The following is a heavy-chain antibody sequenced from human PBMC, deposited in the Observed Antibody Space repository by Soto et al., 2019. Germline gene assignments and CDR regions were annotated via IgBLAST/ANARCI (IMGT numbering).Heavy chain of an antibody. D-gene: IGHD2-2*01. CDR2: IYCSGST. V-gene: IGHV4-59*01. CDR3: ARTGSSTSCYSCGCGIWFDL. CDR1: GGSISSYY. J-gene: IGHJ5*02. Sequence: PSETLSLTCTVSGGSISSYYWSWIRQPPGKGLEWIGYIYCSGSTNYNPSLKSRVTISVDTSKNQFSLKLSSVTAADTAVYYCARTGSSTSCYSCGCGIWFDLWGQGTLVTVSS.